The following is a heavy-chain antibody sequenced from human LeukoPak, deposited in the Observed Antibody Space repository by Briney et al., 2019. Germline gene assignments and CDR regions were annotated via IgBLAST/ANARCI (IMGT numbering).Heavy chain of an antibody. CDR3: ARVRRRYCSGGSCSIHNWFDP. Sequence: GGSLRLSCAASGFTVSSNYMSWVRQALGKGLEWVSVIYSGGSTYYADSVKGRFTISRDNSKNTLYLQMNSLRAEDTAVYYCARVRRRYCSGGSCSIHNWFDPWGQGTLVTVSS. D-gene: IGHD2-15*01. J-gene: IGHJ5*02. V-gene: IGHV3-66*01. CDR1: GFTVSSNY. CDR2: IYSGGST.